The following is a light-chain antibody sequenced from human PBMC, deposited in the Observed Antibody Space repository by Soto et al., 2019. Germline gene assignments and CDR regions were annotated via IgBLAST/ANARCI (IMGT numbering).Light chain of an antibody. CDR1: QSVSSN. V-gene: IGKV3-15*01. Sequence: EIVMTQSPANLSLSPGERATLSCRASQSVSSNLAWYQQKPGQGPRLLIYGASTSATSIPARISGSGSGTEFTLTINSLQAEDFAVEYCHQYNTWPPYTFGQGTKLEIK. J-gene: IGKJ2*01. CDR3: HQYNTWPPYT. CDR2: GAS.